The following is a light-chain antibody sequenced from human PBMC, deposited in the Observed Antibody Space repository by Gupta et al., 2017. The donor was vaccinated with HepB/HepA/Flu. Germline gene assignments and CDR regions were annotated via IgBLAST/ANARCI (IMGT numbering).Light chain of an antibody. CDR1: QDIRND. V-gene: IGKV1-17*01. J-gene: IGKJ1*01. CDR3: LQHNSYPRT. Sequence: DIQMTQSPSSLFASVEDRITITCRASQDIRNDLGWCQQKPGKAPKCLIYAASSLQSGVPSRFSGSGSGTEFTLTISSLQPEDFASYYWLQHNSYPRTFGQGTKVEI. CDR2: AAS.